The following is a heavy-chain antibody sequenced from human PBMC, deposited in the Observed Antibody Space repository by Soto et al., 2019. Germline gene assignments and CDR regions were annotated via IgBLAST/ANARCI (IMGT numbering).Heavy chain of an antibody. Sequence: QITLKESGPTLVKPTQTLTLTCTFSGFSLSTSGVGVGWIRQPPGKALEWLALIYWDEDKRYSPSLKSRLTITKDTSKNQVVLTLTKFDTVDTATYYCARGGWTTYYSPFFDYWGQGTLVTVSS. J-gene: IGHJ4*02. CDR2: IYWDEDK. D-gene: IGHD3-10*01. V-gene: IGHV2-5*02. CDR1: GFSLSTSGVG. CDR3: ARGGWTTYYSPFFDY.